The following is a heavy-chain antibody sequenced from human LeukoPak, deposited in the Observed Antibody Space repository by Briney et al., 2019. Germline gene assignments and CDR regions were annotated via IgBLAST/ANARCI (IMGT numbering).Heavy chain of an antibody. CDR3: AKGHTDSGTGFDC. CDR2: ISGSGGIT. CDR1: GLTFSNFG. V-gene: IGHV3-23*01. J-gene: IGHJ4*02. Sequence: PGGSLRLSCAASGLTFSNFGMSWVRQAPGKGLEWVSGISGSGGITYYADSVRGRFTISRDNSKNTLYLQMNSLRVEDAAVYYCAKGHTDSGTGFDCWGQGTLVTVSS. D-gene: IGHD4-17*01.